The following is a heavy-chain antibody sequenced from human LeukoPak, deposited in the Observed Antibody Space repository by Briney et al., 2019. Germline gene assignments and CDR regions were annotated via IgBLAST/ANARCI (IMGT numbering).Heavy chain of an antibody. V-gene: IGHV3-23*05. Sequence: PGGSLRLSCEASGFTFNSFAMSWARQAPGKGLEWVSAIDSVGGGIHYADSVRGRFTISRDNSKNMLFLQMNSLRVEDTAVYYCAKYRNDGSAGRYFDYWGQGVLVTVSS. D-gene: IGHD1-14*01. CDR1: GFTFNSFA. J-gene: IGHJ4*02. CDR3: AKYRNDGSAGRYFDY. CDR2: IDSVGGGI.